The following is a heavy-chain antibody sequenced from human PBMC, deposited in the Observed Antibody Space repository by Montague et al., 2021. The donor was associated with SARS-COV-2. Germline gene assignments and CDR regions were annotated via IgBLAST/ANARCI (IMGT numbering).Heavy chain of an antibody. CDR2: IYTSGST. J-gene: IGHJ6*03. D-gene: IGHD3-3*01. CDR3: DREGGLTRFGVGLNYYNYMDV. V-gene: IGHV4-4*07. CDR1: GGSISSYY. Sequence: SETLSLTCTVSGGSISSYYWSWIRQPAVKGREWIGRIYTSGSTNYNPSLKSRVTMSVDTSKNQFSLKPSSVTAADTAVDCCDREGGLTRFGVGLNYYNYMDVWGKGTTVTVSS.